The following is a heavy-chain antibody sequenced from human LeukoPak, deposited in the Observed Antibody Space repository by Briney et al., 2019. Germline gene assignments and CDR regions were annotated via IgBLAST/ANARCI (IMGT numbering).Heavy chain of an antibody. Sequence: SETLSLTCAVYGGSFSDYYWNCIRQPPGKGLEWIGEINHSGSTNYNPSLKSRVTMSVDTFKNQFSLTLSSVTAADTAVYYCARVQDFETRGSYLGYWGHGTLVTVSS. J-gene: IGHJ4*01. CDR2: INHSGST. V-gene: IGHV4-34*01. CDR3: ARVQDFETRGSYLGY. D-gene: IGHD3-22*01. CDR1: GGSFSDYY.